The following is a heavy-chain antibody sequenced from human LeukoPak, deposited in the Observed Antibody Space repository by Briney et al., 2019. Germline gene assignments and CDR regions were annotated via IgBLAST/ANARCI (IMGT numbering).Heavy chain of an antibody. D-gene: IGHD5-18*01. Sequence: SQTLSLTCTVSGGSISSGSYYWSWIRQPAGKGLVWIGRIYTSGSTNYNPSLKSRVTISVDTSKNQFSLKLSSVTAADTAVYYCARPGVGSGRYGAFDIWGQGTMVTVSS. CDR1: GGSISSGSYY. CDR2: IYTSGST. J-gene: IGHJ3*02. V-gene: IGHV4-61*02. CDR3: ARPGVGSGRYGAFDI.